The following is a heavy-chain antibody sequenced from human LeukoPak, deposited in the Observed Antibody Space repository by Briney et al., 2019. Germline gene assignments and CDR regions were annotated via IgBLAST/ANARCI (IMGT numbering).Heavy chain of an antibody. V-gene: IGHV1-2*06. J-gene: IGHJ4*02. CDR2: INPNSGGT. Sequence: ASVKVSCKASGYTFTGYYMHWVRQAPGQGLEWMGRINPNSGGTNYAQKFQGRVTMTRDTSISTAYMELSRLRSDDTAVYYCAREETTVVTPGGYFDYWGQGTLVTVSS. CDR3: AREETTVVTPGGYFDY. CDR1: GYTFTGYY. D-gene: IGHD4-23*01.